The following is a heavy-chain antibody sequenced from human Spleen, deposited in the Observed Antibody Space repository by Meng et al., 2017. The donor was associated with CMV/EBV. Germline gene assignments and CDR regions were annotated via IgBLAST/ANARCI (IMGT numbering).Heavy chain of an antibody. CDR3: ARDPGTDDAFDI. CDR1: GFTFSSYS. Sequence: GESLKISCAASGFTFSSYSMNWVRQAPGKGLEWVSSISSSSSYIYYADSVKGRFTISRDNAKNSLYLQMNSLRAEDTAVYYCARDPGTDDAFDIWGQGTMVTVSS. CDR2: ISSSSSYI. J-gene: IGHJ3*02. V-gene: IGHV3-21*01. D-gene: IGHD1-14*01.